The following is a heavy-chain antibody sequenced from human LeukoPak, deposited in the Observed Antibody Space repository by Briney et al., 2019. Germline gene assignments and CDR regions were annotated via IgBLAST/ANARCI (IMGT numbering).Heavy chain of an antibody. CDR3: ARERGCSSTSCPYYFDY. CDR2: IIPIFGTA. J-gene: IGHJ4*02. V-gene: IGHV1-69*06. Sequence: SVKVSCKASGGTFSSYAISWVRQAPGQGLEWMGGIIPIFGTANYAQKFQGRVTITADKSTSTAYMELSCLRSEDTAVYYCARERGCSSTSCPYYFDYWGQGTLVTVSS. CDR1: GGTFSSYA. D-gene: IGHD2-2*01.